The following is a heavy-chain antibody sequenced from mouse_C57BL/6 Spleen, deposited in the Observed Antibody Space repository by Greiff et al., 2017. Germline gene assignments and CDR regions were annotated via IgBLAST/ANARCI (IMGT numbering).Heavy chain of an antibody. J-gene: IGHJ2*01. CDR2: IYPRSGNT. V-gene: IGHV1-81*01. CDR1: GYTFTSYG. D-gene: IGHD2-5*01. Sequence: VMLVESGAELARPGASVKLSCKASGYTFTSYGISWVKQRTGQGLEWIGEIYPRSGNTYYNEKFKGKATLTADKSSSTAYMELRSLTSEDSAVYFCAIYSNNYFDYWGQGTTLRVSS. CDR3: AIYSNNYFDY.